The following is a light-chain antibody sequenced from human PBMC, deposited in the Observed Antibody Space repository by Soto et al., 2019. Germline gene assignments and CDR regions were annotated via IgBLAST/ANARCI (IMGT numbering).Light chain of an antibody. J-gene: IGLJ1*01. Sequence: QSSLTQPASVSGSPGQSITISCTGTSSDVGGYDYVSWYQQHPGKAPKLMIYEVSNRPSGVSNRFSGSKSGNTASLTISGLQADDEADYYCSSYTSSSTYVFGTGTK. CDR3: SSYTSSSTYV. V-gene: IGLV2-14*01. CDR2: EVS. CDR1: SSDVGGYDY.